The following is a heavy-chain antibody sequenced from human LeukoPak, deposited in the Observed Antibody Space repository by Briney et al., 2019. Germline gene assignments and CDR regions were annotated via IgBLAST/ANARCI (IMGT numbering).Heavy chain of an antibody. CDR2: INPNSGDT. D-gene: IGHD3-10*01. CDR1: GYTFTGYY. J-gene: IGHJ4*02. V-gene: IGHV1-2*02. Sequence: ASVKVSCKASGYTFTGYYMHWVRQASGQGLEWMGWINPNSGDTKHAQKFQGRVTMTRDTSISTAYMELSRLRSDDTAVYYCVRGDTMVRGTLGYWGRGTLVTVSS. CDR3: VRGDTMVRGTLGY.